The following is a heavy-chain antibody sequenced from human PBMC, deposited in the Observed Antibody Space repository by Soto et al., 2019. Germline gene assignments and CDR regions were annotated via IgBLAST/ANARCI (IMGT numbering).Heavy chain of an antibody. Sequence: SETLSLTCAISGDSVSSNSAAWNWIIQSPSRGLEWLVRTYYRSKWYNDYAVSVKSRITINPDTSKNQFSLQLNSVTHEDTAVYYCARATRRITMIVVVMTEGYFDYWGQGTLVTVSS. CDR1: GDSVSSNSAA. CDR2: TYYRSKWYN. D-gene: IGHD3-22*01. J-gene: IGHJ4*02. V-gene: IGHV6-1*01. CDR3: ARATRRITMIVVVMTEGYFDY.